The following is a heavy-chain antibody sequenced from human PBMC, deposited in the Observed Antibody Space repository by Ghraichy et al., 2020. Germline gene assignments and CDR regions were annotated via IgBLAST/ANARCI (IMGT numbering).Heavy chain of an antibody. D-gene: IGHD1-26*01. CDR2: ISSSSSTI. CDR3: AREGGYSGSYPPWWYFDL. V-gene: IGHV3-48*02. CDR1: GFTFSSYS. Sequence: LSLTCAASGFTFSSYSMNWVRQAPGKGLEWVSYISSSSSTIYYADSVKGRFTISRDNAKNSLYLQMNSLRDEDTAVYYCAREGGYSGSYPPWWYFDLWGRGTLVTVSS. J-gene: IGHJ2*01.